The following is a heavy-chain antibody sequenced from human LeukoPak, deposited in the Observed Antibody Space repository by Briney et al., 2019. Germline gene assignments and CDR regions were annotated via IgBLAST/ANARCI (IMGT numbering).Heavy chain of an antibody. CDR3: ARGEFDGGVYFDY. CDR2: IYHSGST. D-gene: IGHD3-16*01. J-gene: IGHJ4*02. Sequence: SGTLSLTCAVSGASISSTNWWSWVRQPPGKGLEWIGEIYHSGSTNYNPSLKSRVTISVDKSKNQFALKLSSVTAADTAVYYCARGEFDGGVYFDYWGQGTLVTVSS. V-gene: IGHV4-4*02. CDR1: GASISSTNW.